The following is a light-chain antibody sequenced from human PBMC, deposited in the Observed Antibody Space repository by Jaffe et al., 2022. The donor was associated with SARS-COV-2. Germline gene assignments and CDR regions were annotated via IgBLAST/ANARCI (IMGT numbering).Light chain of an antibody. V-gene: IGKV1-16*01. Sequence: DIQMTQSPSSLSASVGDRVTITCRASHDITNYLAWFQQKPGKAPQSLIYDASSLQSGVPSRFSGSGSGTDFTLTINNLQPEDFATYYCQQYNSYPPTFGQGTNLEI. J-gene: IGKJ2*01. CDR2: DAS. CDR1: HDITNY. CDR3: QQYNSYPPT.